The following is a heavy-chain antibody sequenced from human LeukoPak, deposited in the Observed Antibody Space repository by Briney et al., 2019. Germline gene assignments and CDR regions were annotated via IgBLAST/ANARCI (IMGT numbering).Heavy chain of an antibody. V-gene: IGHV1-2*02. Sequence: ASVKVSCKASGYTFTGYYMHWVRQAPGQGLEWMGWINPNSGGTNYAQKFQGRVTMTRDTSTSTVYMELSSLRSEDTAVYYCARVGIAAARYFDYWGQGTLVTVSS. J-gene: IGHJ4*02. CDR3: ARVGIAAARYFDY. D-gene: IGHD6-13*01. CDR1: GYTFTGYY. CDR2: INPNSGGT.